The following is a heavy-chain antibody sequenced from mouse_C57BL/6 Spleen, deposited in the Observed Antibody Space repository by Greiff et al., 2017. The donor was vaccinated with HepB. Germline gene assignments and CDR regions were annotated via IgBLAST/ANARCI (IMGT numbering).Heavy chain of an antibody. CDR2: IDPETGGT. J-gene: IGHJ4*01. CDR3: TRGVIYYYGSSYDYYAMDY. CDR1: GYTFTDYE. V-gene: IGHV1-15*01. D-gene: IGHD1-1*01. Sequence: VKLQESGAELVRPGASVTLSCKASGYTFTDYEMHWVKQTPVHGLEWIGAIDPETGGTAYNQKFKGKAILTADKSSSTAYMELRSLTSEDSAVYYCTRGVIYYYGSSYDYYAMDYWGQGTSVTVSS.